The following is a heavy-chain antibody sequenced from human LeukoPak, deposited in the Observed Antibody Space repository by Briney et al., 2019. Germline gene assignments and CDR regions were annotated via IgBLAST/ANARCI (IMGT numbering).Heavy chain of an antibody. Sequence: GGSLRLSCAVSGFTFSDYYMSWVRQAPGKGLEWVSYISSSGSTKYYAEYVKDRFTIFRDNDKNSLYMQMNRLRDEDTAVYYCARVQGGTYSNWDYWGQGTLVTVSS. V-gene: IGHV3-11*04. CDR1: GFTFSDYY. D-gene: IGHD1-26*01. CDR3: ARVQGGTYSNWDY. CDR2: ISSSGSTK. J-gene: IGHJ4*02.